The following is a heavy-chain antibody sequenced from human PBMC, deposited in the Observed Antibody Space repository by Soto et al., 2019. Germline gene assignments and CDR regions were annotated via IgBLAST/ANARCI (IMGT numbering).Heavy chain of an antibody. J-gene: IGHJ4*02. V-gene: IGHV3-30*18. CDR1: GFTFSSYG. CDR2: ISYDGSNK. D-gene: IGHD1-26*01. Sequence: QVQLVESGGGVVQPGRSLRLSCAASGFTFSSYGMNWVRQAPGKGLEWVAVISYDGSNKYYADSVQGRFTISRDNSKNTLYLQMNSLRAEDTAVYYCAKDQVGATSVVSYFDYWGQGTLVTVSS. CDR3: AKDQVGATSVVSYFDY.